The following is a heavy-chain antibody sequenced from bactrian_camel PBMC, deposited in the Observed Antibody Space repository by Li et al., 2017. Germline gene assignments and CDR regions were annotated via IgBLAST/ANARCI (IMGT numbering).Heavy chain of an antibody. CDR2: IYTGGSPA. J-gene: IGHJ4*01. V-gene: IGHV3S6*01. D-gene: IGHD3*01. CDR1: GYTSSTVC. CDR3: SARRLHRHSFCYDLSRQDDND. Sequence: VQLVESGGGLVQPGGSLRLSCSASGYTSSTVCMGWFRQAPGKGLEWVSNIYTGGSPADYSDSVKGRFTISLDHVKNVLFLQMNNLQPEDTAMYYCSARRLHRHSFCYDLSRQDDNDWGQGTQVTVS.